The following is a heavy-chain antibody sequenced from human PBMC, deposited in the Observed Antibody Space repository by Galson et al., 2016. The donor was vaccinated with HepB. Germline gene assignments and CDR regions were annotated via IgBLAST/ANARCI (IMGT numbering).Heavy chain of an antibody. CDR3: LTGDYDGNTEYDYGIDV. CDR1: GHTFIDLS. Sequence: SVKVSCKVSGHTFIDLSMHWVRQAPGKGLEWMGGIDPDDGETIYAQQFQGRFNMTEDTATDKAYMELSTMRSEDKAVYYCLTGDYDGNTEYDYGIDVWGQGTTVTVSS. V-gene: IGHV1-24*01. CDR2: IDPDDGET. J-gene: IGHJ6*02. D-gene: IGHD4-23*01.